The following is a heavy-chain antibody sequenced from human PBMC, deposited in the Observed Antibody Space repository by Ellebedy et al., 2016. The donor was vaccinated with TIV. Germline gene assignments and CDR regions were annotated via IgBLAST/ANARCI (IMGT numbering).Heavy chain of an antibody. CDR1: GFTFSSYA. V-gene: IGHV3-23*01. CDR3: ARDRITMIVEAGSLDT. Sequence: GGSLRLSCSVSGFTFSSYAMHWVRQAPGKGLEWVSVISATGGSTYYTNSVKGRFTISRDHSRNTVYLQMNSLRADDTAVYYCARDRITMIVEAGSLDTWGQGTMVTVSS. CDR2: ISATGGST. D-gene: IGHD3-22*01. J-gene: IGHJ3*02.